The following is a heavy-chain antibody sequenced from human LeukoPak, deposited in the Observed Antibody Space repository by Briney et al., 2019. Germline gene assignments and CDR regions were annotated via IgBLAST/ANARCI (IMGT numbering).Heavy chain of an antibody. CDR3: AKYLRFLEWLFMADYYYYGVDV. CDR2: ISYDGSDK. Sequence: GGSLRLSCAASGFTFSSYAMHWVRQAPGKGLEWVAVISYDGSDKYYADSVKGRFTISRDNSKNTLYLQMNSLRAEDTAVYYCAKYLRFLEWLFMADYYYYGVDVWGQGTTVTVSS. V-gene: IGHV3-30-3*02. D-gene: IGHD3-3*01. J-gene: IGHJ6*02. CDR1: GFTFSSYA.